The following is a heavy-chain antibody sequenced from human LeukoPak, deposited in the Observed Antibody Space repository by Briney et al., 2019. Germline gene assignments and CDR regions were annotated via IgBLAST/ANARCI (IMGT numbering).Heavy chain of an antibody. V-gene: IGHV3-21*01. Sequence: GGSLTLSCAASGFTFSSYSMNWVRQAPGKGLEWVSSISSSSSYIYYADSVRGRFTISRDNAKNSLYLQMNSLRAEDTAVYYCARNTMIVVVHDAFDIWGQGTMATVSS. CDR2: ISSSSSYI. J-gene: IGHJ3*02. D-gene: IGHD3-22*01. CDR1: GFTFSSYS. CDR3: ARNTMIVVVHDAFDI.